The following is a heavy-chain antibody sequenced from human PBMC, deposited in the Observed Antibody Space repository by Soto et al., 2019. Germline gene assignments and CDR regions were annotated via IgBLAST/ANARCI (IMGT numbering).Heavy chain of an antibody. CDR1: GYTFTSYG. J-gene: IGHJ6*02. V-gene: IGHV1-58*02. D-gene: IGHD2-2*01. Sequence: SVKVSCKASGYTFTSYGISWVRQAPGQGLEWIGWIVVGSGNTNYAQKFQERVTITRDMSTSTAYMELSSLRSEDTAVYYCAAGHYCSSTSCYARDHYYYYYGMDVWG. CDR2: IVVGSGNT. CDR3: AAGHYCSSTSCYARDHYYYYYGMDV.